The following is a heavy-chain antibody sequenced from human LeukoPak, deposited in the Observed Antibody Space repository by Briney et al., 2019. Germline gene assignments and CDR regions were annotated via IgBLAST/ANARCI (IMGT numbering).Heavy chain of an antibody. J-gene: IGHJ5*02. CDR2: IYHTGTT. V-gene: IGHV4-39*01. Sequence: SETLSLTCSVSGGSIIDTSYYWGWIRQPPGKGLDWIGSIYHTGTTYYSPSLKSRVTISVHTSKNHFSLELSSVTAADTAVYYCARQQCNGGSCYSRAIWFDPWGQGTLVTVSS. CDR1: GGSIIDTSYY. D-gene: IGHD2-15*01. CDR3: ARQQCNGGSCYSRAIWFDP.